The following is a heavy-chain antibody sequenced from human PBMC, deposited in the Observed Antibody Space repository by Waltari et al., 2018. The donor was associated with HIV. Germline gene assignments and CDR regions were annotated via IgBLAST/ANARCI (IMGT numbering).Heavy chain of an antibody. CDR3: VRDRRLRFLRGFDR. D-gene: IGHD3-3*01. V-gene: IGHV4-31*03. Sequence: QVQLQESGPGLIKPSQTLSLTCTVSGDSISSGGYYWSWIRQHPVKGLEWIGHIYYTGSTDYNPSLKSRLNISVATSDNQFSLNLSSVTAADTAVYYCVRDRRLRFLRGFDRWGQGTLVTVSS. CDR2: IYYTGST. CDR1: GDSISSGGYY. J-gene: IGHJ5*02.